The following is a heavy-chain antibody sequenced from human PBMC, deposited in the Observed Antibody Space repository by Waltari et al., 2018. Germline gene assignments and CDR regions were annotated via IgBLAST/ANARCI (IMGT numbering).Heavy chain of an antibody. Sequence: EVQLVESGGGLVKPGGSLRLSCAASGFTIRDFGMRWVRQAPGKGRAWVSSTTNVKSHLIYADSAGGRFTVSIDNAKNSLYLQMNNLRAEDTAVYYCARALTTPNDYWGQGTLVTVSS. J-gene: IGHJ4*02. CDR1: GFTIRDFG. D-gene: IGHD4-17*01. CDR3: ARALTTPNDY. V-gene: IGHV3-21*03. CDR2: TTNVKSHL.